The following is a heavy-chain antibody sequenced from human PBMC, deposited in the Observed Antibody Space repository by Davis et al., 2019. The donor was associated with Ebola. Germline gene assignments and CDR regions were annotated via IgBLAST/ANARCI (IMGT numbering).Heavy chain of an antibody. CDR3: TREFGGSYDY. CDR1: GFTFGDYA. CDR2: IRSKAYGGTT. J-gene: IGHJ4*02. Sequence: GPSLRLSCTASGFTFGDYAMSWFRQAPGKGLEWVGFIRSKAYGGTTEYAASVKGRFSISRDDSKSIAYLQMNNLKTDDTAFYYCTREFGGSYDYWGQGTLVTVSS. D-gene: IGHD1-26*01. V-gene: IGHV3-49*03.